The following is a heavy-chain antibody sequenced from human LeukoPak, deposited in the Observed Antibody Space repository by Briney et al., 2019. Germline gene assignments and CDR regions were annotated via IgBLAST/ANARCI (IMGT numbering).Heavy chain of an antibody. CDR1: GFTFSSYG. J-gene: IGHJ4*02. Sequence: PGGSLRLSCAASGFTFSSYGMHWVRQAPGKGLEWVAFIRYDGSNKYYADSVKGRFTISRDNSKNTLYLQMNSLRAEDTAVYYCAPAGYYYGSGSYYIDYWGQGTLVTVSS. CDR2: IRYDGSNK. D-gene: IGHD3-10*01. V-gene: IGHV3-30*02. CDR3: APAGYYYGSGSYYIDY.